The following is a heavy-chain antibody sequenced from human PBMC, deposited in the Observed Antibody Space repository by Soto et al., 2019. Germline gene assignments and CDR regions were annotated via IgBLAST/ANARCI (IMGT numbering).Heavy chain of an antibody. Sequence: SETLSLTCTVSGGSISSNYWTWIRQPPGKGLEWVGYVYNSGSTNYNPSLKSRVTISEDTSKSQFSLKVNSMTAADTAVYYCARYRREAVAGYTLDNWGQGILVTVSS. V-gene: IGHV4-59*01. D-gene: IGHD6-13*01. CDR3: ARYRREAVAGYTLDN. CDR1: GGSISSNY. J-gene: IGHJ4*02. CDR2: VYNSGST.